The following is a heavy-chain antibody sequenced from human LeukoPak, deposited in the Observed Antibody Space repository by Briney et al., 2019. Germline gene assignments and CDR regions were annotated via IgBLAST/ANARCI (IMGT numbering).Heavy chain of an antibody. CDR2: IYYSGST. J-gene: IGHJ4*02. V-gene: IGHV4-59*01. Sequence: SETLSLTCTVSGGSISSFYWSWIRQPPGQGLEWIGYIYYSGSTSYNPSLKSRVTISVDTSKNQFSLKLSSVTAADTAVYYCARSGSTALDYWGQGTQVTVSS. CDR3: ARSGSTALDY. CDR1: GGSISSFY. D-gene: IGHD1-26*01.